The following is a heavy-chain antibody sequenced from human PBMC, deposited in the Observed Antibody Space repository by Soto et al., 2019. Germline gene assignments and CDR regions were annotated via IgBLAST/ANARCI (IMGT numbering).Heavy chain of an antibody. CDR3: ARSTTVTRKSDY. J-gene: IGHJ4*02. CDR2: IRNKDYGEAT. Sequence: GGSLRLSCKTSGFTFGDYGMSWFRQAPGKGLEWVGFIRNKDYGEATEHAASVKGRFIISRDDSNSVAYLQMNSLTTEDTAMYFCARSTTVTRKSDYWGQGTLVTVSS. CDR1: GFTFGDYG. V-gene: IGHV3-49*03. D-gene: IGHD4-17*01.